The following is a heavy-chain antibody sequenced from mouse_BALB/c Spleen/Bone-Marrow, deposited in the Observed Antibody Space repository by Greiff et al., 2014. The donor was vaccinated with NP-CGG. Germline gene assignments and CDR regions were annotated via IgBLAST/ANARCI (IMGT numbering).Heavy chain of an antibody. D-gene: IGHD1-2*01. V-gene: IGHV4-1*02. CDR3: TRLTYYGLTDY. Sequence: VQLQQPGGGLVQPGGSLKLSCTVSGFDFSRYWMSWVRQAPGKGLQWIGEINPESSTINYTPSLKDKFIISRDNAKNTLYLQMSKVRSEDTALYYCTRLTYYGLTDYWGQGTTLTVSS. CDR2: INPESSTI. CDR1: GFDFSRYW. J-gene: IGHJ2*01.